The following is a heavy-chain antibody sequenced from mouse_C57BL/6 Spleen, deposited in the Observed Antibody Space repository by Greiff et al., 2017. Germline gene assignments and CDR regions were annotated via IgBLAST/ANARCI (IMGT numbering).Heavy chain of an antibody. CDR1: GYTFTSYW. CDR2: IDASDSYT. V-gene: IGHV1-69*01. CDR3: ARGGTAQATRGYFDY. D-gene: IGHD3-2*02. Sequence: VKLQQPGAEFVMPGASVKLSCKASGYTFTSYWMHWVKQRPGQGLEWIGEIDASDSYTNYNQKFKGKFTLTVDKSSNTDYMQLSRLTSEDSAVYDSARGGTAQATRGYFDYWGQGTTLTVSS. J-gene: IGHJ2*01.